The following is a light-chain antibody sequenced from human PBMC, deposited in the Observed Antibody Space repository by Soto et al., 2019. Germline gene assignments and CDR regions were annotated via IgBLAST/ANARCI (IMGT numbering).Light chain of an antibody. CDR2: DVN. V-gene: IGLV2-11*01. J-gene: IGLJ1*01. Sequence: HSALTQPRSVSGSPGQSVTISCTGTSSDVGGYNFVSWYQQHPGKAPKLMIYDVNTRPSGVPDRFSGSKSGNTASLTISGLQAEDEADYYCCSNAGSYTYVFGTGTKVTVL. CDR1: SSDVGGYNF. CDR3: CSNAGSYTYV.